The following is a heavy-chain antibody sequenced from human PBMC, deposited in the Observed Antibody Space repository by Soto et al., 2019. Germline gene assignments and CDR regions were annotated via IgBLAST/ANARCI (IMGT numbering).Heavy chain of an antibody. J-gene: IGHJ4*02. CDR2: ISDDGSKE. Sequence: QVQLVESGGGVVQPGRSLRLSCAASGFPFSSYGMHWVRQVPGKGLEWAAVISDDGSKEWYADSVKGRFTISRDNSKNPPALQMHRQRAEDTAVYYFAKDLASWSHHEGADSCGQVTLVNVSA. CDR3: AKDLASWSHHEGADS. V-gene: IGHV3-30*18. D-gene: IGHD1-26*01. CDR1: GFPFSSYG.